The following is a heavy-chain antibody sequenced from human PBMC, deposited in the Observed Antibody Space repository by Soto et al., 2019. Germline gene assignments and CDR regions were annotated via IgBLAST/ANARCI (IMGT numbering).Heavy chain of an antibody. CDR3: ASGQQVIRMYYYGLDV. CDR2: IYYDDGST. V-gene: IGHV3-53*02. D-gene: IGHD6-13*01. CDR1: GFTVSTNY. Sequence: EVQLVETGGGLIQPGGSLRLSCAVSGFTVSTNYMSWVRQAPGKGLEWVSVIYYDDGSTYYADSVKGRFSISRDSSRNTLYLQMNSLRAEDTAVYYCASGQQVIRMYYYGLDVWGQGTTVTVSS. J-gene: IGHJ6*02.